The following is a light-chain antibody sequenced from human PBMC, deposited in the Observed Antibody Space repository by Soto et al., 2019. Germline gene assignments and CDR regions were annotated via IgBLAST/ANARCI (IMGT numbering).Light chain of an antibody. CDR3: QQRSNWPRT. CDR1: QSVSSY. J-gene: IGKJ1*01. Sequence: ESVLTQSPATLSLSPGERATLSYRASQSVSSYLAWYQQKPGQAPRLLIYDASNRGTGIPARFSGSGSGTDFTLTISSLEPEDFAVYYCQQRSNWPRTFGQGTKVEIK. CDR2: DAS. V-gene: IGKV3-11*01.